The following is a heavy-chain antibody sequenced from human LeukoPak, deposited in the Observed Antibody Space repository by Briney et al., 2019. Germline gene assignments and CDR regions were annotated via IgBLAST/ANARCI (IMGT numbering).Heavy chain of an antibody. CDR2: IYTSGST. V-gene: IGHV4-4*07. Sequence: SETLSLTCTVSGGSISSYYWSWIRQPAGKGLEWIGRIYTSGSTNYNPSLKSRVTMSVDTSKNQFSPKLSSVTAADTAVYYCASLSSSWSTDYWGQGTLVTVSS. CDR3: ASLSSSWSTDY. D-gene: IGHD6-13*01. J-gene: IGHJ4*02. CDR1: GGSISSYY.